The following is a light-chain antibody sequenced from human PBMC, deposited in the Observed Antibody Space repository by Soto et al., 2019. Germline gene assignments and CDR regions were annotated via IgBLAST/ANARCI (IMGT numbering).Light chain of an antibody. CDR1: SSDVGGYNY. J-gene: IGLJ1*01. V-gene: IGLV2-11*01. CDR3: TSYTSSSPYV. CDR2: DVS. Sequence: QSALTQPRSVSGSPGQSVTTSCTGTSSDVGGYNYVSWYQQHPGKAPKLMIYDVSKRPSGVPDRFSGSKSGNTASLTISGLQAEDEADYYCTSYTSSSPYVFGTGTKVTVL.